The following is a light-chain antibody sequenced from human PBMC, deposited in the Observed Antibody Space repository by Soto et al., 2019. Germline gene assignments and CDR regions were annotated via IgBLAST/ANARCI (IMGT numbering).Light chain of an antibody. CDR1: SSNIGAGYD. Sequence: QSVLTQPPSVSGAPGQRVTISCTGSSSNIGAGYDVHWYQQLPGTAPKLLIYGNSNRPSGVPDRFSGSKSGTAASLAITGLQAEEEDDYYCQSSDSSRGVFGGGTKVTVL. CDR3: QSSDSSRGV. V-gene: IGLV1-40*01. J-gene: IGLJ2*01. CDR2: GNS.